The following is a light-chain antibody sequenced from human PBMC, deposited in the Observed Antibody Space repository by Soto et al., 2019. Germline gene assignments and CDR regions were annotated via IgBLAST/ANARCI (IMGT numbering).Light chain of an antibody. CDR3: CSYTSSTTPL. J-gene: IGLJ2*01. CDR2: DVR. Sequence: QSALTQPRSVSESPGQSVTISCTGTSSDVGAYDLVSWYQQHPGKAPKLIIYDVRERPSGVPDRFSGSKSGNTASLTISGLQAEDEADYYCCSYTSSTTPLFGGGTKVTVL. CDR1: SSDVGAYDL. V-gene: IGLV2-11*01.